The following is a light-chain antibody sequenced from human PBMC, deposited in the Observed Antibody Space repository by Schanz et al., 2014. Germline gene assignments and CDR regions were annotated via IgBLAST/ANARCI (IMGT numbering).Light chain of an antibody. CDR2: EVS. CDR3: CSYAGSNFVV. V-gene: IGLV2-23*02. J-gene: IGLJ2*01. CDR1: SSDIGNYNL. Sequence: QSVLTQPASVSGSPGQSITISCTGTSSDIGNYNLVSWYQQHPGKAPKVMIYEVSKWPSGVSNRFSGSKSGNTASLTISGLQAEDEADYYCCSYAGSNFVVFGGGTKLTVL.